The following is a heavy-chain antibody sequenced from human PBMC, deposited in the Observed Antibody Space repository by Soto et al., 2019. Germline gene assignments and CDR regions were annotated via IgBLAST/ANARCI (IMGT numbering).Heavy chain of an antibody. CDR1: GGSVTGTSYY. D-gene: IGHD3-10*01. V-gene: IGHV4-39*01. CDR3: ARHPRYYHVPC. CDR2: LSYSETS. J-gene: IGHJ4*02. Sequence: QLQLQESGPGLVKPSETLSLTCTVSGGSVTGTSYYWGWVRQPPGKGLEWIGSLSYSETSYYNPSLEGRLTIPVDTSKHQFPLKLTPVTAADTAVYYCARHPRYYHVPCWGQGTLVTVSS.